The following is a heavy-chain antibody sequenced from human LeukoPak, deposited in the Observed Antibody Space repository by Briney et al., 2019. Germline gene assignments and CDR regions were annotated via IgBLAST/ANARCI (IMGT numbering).Heavy chain of an antibody. V-gene: IGHV1-69*04. CDR2: IIPILGIA. Sequence: ASVKVSCKASGGTFSSYAISWVRQAPGQGLEWMGRIIPILGIANYAQKFQGRVTITADKSTSTAYMELRSLRSDDTAVYYCARGGVLRPFDYWGQGTLVTVSS. CDR1: GGTFSSYA. D-gene: IGHD2-8*01. CDR3: ARGGVLRPFDY. J-gene: IGHJ4*02.